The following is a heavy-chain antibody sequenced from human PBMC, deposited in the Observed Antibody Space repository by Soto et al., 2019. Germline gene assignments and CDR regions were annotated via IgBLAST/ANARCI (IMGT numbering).Heavy chain of an antibody. CDR3: ARTPDCTNGVCSAGFDH. CDR2: ISSSSSYT. J-gene: IGHJ4*02. D-gene: IGHD2-8*01. V-gene: IGHV3-11*06. Sequence: GGSLRLSCAASGFTFSDYYMSWIRQAPGKGLEWVSYISSSSSYTNYADSVKGRFTISRDNAKNSLYLQMNSLRAEDTAVYYWARTPDCTNGVCSAGFDHWGQGTLVTVSS. CDR1: GFTFSDYY.